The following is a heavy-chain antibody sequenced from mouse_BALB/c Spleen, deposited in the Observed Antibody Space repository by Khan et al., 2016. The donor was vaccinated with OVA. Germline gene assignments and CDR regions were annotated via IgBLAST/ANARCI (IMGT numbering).Heavy chain of an antibody. D-gene: IGHD4-1*01. CDR1: GYSITSDYV. Sequence: EVELVESGPGLVKPSQSLSLTCTVTGYSITSDYVWNWIRQFPGNKLEWMGYISYSDTTTYNPSLKSRIPITRDTSKNQFFLHLNSVTTEDTATYYCASELGRYYAMDYWGQGTSVTVSS. J-gene: IGHJ4*01. CDR2: ISYSDTT. CDR3: ASELGRYYAMDY. V-gene: IGHV3-2*02.